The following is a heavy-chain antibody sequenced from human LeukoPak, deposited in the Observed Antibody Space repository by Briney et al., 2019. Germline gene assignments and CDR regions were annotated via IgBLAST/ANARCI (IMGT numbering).Heavy chain of an antibody. CDR1: GFALGSYA. J-gene: IGHJ4*02. V-gene: IGHV3-23*01. CDR3: AKISTVTENFHH. CDR2: IDSSGSYT. D-gene: IGHD4-17*01. Sequence: QRGGSLRLSSAASGFALGSYAMGWVRQAPGKGLEWVSSIDSSGSYTPSAHSVKGRFTISRDNSENTVYLQMNSLRAEDTAVYSCAKISTVTENFHHWGQGTLVTVSS.